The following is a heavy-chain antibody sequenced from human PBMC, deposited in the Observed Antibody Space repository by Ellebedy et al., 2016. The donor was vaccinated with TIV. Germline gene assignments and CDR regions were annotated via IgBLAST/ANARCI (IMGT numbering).Heavy chain of an antibody. D-gene: IGHD4-17*01. V-gene: IGHV3-30-3*01. CDR3: ARWPSGDAPLDY. CDR2: ISYDGTNK. Sequence: SCKASGYTFTSYYMHWVRQAPGKGLEWVAVISYDGTNKYYADSVKGRFTISRDNSKNTLYLQMNSLRAEDTAVYYCARWPSGDAPLDYWGQGTLVTVSS. J-gene: IGHJ4*02. CDR1: GYTFTSYY.